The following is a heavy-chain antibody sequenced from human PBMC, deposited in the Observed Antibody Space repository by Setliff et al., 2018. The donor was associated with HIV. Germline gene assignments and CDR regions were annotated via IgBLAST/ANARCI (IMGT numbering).Heavy chain of an antibody. J-gene: IGHJ4*01. V-gene: IGHV3-23*01. CDR2: ISGSGGDT. Sequence: GGSLRLSCASSGFTFSSYAMTWVRQAPGKGLECVAVISGSGGDTYYADSVKGRFVISREKSKNTVLLEMRSLRVDDTAVYFCAKVSGYNIWSGSYYFDSWGHGILVTVSS. CDR1: GFTFSSYA. D-gene: IGHD3-3*01. CDR3: AKVSGYNIWSGSYYFDS.